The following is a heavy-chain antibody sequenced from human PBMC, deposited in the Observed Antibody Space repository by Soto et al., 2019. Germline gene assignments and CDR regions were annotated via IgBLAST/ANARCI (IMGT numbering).Heavy chain of an antibody. CDR3: ARLSNYDMVNWFDP. Sequence: SETLPLTCAVYGGSFSGYYWSWIRQPPGKGLEWIGEINHSGSTNYNPSLKSRVTISVDTSKNQFSLKLSSVTAADTAVYYCARLSNYDMVNWFDPWGQGTLVTVSS. J-gene: IGHJ5*02. D-gene: IGHD3-9*01. CDR1: GGSFSGYY. V-gene: IGHV4-34*01. CDR2: INHSGST.